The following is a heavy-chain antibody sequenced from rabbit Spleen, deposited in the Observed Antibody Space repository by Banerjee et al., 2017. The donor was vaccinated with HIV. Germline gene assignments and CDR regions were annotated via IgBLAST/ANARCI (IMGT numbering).Heavy chain of an antibody. J-gene: IGHJ4*01. Sequence: QQQLVESGGGLVKPGASLTLTCKASGFSFSSGYVICWVRQAPGKGLEWIGCIYTGRYNTWDASWAKGRFTISKASSTTVTLQMTSLTPADTATYFCAKDRDSTGYGGLNLWGPGTLVTVS. V-gene: IGHV1S45*01. CDR2: IYTGRYNT. D-gene: IGHD7-1*01. CDR1: GFSFSSGYV. CDR3: AKDRDSTGYGGLNL.